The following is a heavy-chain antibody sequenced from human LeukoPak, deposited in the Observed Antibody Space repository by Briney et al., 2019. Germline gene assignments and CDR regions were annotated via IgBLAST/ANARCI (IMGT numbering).Heavy chain of an antibody. V-gene: IGHV1-18*01. Sequence: GASVKVSCKASGYTFTSYGISWVRQAPGQGLEWMGWISAYNGNTNYAQKLQGRVTMTTDTSTSTAYMELRSLRSDDTAVYYCARDATVSTFWGHLPHGGGYDYWGQGTLVTVSS. CDR1: GYTFTSYG. D-gene: IGHD3-16*01. J-gene: IGHJ4*02. CDR3: ARDATVSTFWGHLPHGGGYDY. CDR2: ISAYNGNT.